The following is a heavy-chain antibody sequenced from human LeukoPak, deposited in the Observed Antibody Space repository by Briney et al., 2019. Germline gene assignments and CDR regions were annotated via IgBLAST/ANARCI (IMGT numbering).Heavy chain of an antibody. Sequence: SGTLSLTCAVSGGSISNDYWWSWVRQPPGKGLEWIGEVYHSGSTDYNLSLESRVTISVDTSKNQFSLKLSSVTAADTAIYYCARDGRAGSLFAYWGQGTLVTVSS. J-gene: IGHJ4*02. CDR1: GGSISNDYW. CDR2: VYHSGST. D-gene: IGHD6-19*01. CDR3: ARDGRAGSLFAY. V-gene: IGHV4-4*02.